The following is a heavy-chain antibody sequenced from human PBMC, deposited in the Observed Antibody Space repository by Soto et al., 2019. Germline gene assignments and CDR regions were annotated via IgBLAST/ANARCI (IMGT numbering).Heavy chain of an antibody. V-gene: IGHV3-23*01. CDR2: ISTDGGGT. CDR3: ARIGSGSYTYY. J-gene: IGHJ4*02. CDR1: GFSFSTYG. Sequence: EVQLLESGGGLVQPGESLRLSCAPSGFSFSTYGMTWVRQAPGMGLEWVSSISTDGGGTYYADSVKGRFTISRDNSKNTLYLQMNSLRAEDTALYYGARIGSGSYTYYWGQGTLVTVSS. D-gene: IGHD3-10*01.